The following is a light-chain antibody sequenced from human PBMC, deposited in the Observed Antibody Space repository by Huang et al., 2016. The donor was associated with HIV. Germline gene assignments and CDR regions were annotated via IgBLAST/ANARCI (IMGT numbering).Light chain of an antibody. V-gene: IGKV2-28*01. CDR2: LGS. Sequence: DIVMTQSPLSLPVTPGESASISCRSSQSLRHSYGYNYLDWYVQKPGQSPQLLIYLGSNRASGVPDRFSGSGSGTDFTLKISRVEAEDVGVYFCMQALQTPITFGQGTRLEIK. J-gene: IGKJ5*01. CDR3: MQALQTPIT. CDR1: QSLRHSYGYNY.